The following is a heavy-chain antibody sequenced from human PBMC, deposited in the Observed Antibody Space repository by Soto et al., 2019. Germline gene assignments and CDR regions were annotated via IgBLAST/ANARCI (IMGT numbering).Heavy chain of an antibody. CDR1: GGSFSGYA. CDR2: IIPIFGSI. CDR3: ATSLVGPTTLDAFDI. J-gene: IGHJ3*02. D-gene: IGHD1-26*01. V-gene: IGHV1-69*06. Sequence: SVKVSCKASGGSFSGYAISWVRQAPGQGLEWMGGIIPIFGSINYAQKFQGRVTLTADKSTSTGYMELSGLRSEDTAVYYCATSLVGPTTLDAFDIWGQGTMATVS.